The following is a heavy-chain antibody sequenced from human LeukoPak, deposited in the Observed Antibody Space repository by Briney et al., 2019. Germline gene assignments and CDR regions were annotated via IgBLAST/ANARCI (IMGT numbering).Heavy chain of an antibody. CDR3: ARNPPRTGDFNS. Sequence: GASVKVSCKASGYTFTNYTLNWVRQATGQGLEWLGWMSPNNGDAGYAQKFQGRVTMTRDTSTNTAYMELSALTSEDTAVYYCARNPPRTGDFNSWGQGALVTVSS. CDR1: GYTFTNYT. D-gene: IGHD7-27*01. J-gene: IGHJ4*02. CDR2: MSPNNGDA. V-gene: IGHV1-8*02.